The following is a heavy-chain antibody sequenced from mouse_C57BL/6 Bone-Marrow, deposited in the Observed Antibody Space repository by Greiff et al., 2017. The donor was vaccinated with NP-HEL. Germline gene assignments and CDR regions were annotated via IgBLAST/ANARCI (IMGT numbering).Heavy chain of an antibody. CDR3: TTILLELGRGMGYFDV. V-gene: IGHV14-4*01. CDR2: IDPENGDT. D-gene: IGHD4-1*01. Sequence: EVQLQQSGAELVRPGASVKLSCTASGFNIKDDYMHWVKQRPEQGLEWIGWIDPENGDTEYASKFQGKATITADTSSNTAYLQLSSLTSEDTAVYYCTTILLELGRGMGYFDVWGTGTTVTVSS. CDR1: GFNIKDDY. J-gene: IGHJ1*03.